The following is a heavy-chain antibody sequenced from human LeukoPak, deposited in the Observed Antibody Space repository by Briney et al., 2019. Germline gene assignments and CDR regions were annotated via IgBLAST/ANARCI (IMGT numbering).Heavy chain of an antibody. CDR2: IYSGGST. CDR3: AKDLNYGDLLDY. V-gene: IGHV3-66*01. Sequence: GGSLRLSCAASEFSVGSNYMTWVRQAPGKGLEWVSLIYSGGSTYYADSVKGRFTISRDNSKNTLYLQMNSLRAEDTAVYYCAKDLNYGDLLDYWGQGTLVTVSS. CDR1: EFSVGSNY. J-gene: IGHJ4*02. D-gene: IGHD4-17*01.